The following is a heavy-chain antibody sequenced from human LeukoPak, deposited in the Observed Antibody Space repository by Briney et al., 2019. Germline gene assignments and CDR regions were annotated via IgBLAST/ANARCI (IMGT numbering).Heavy chain of an antibody. J-gene: IGHJ5*02. CDR3: ARDWSSSSRRESDWFDP. Sequence: GASVKVSCKASGYTFTGYYMHWVRQAPGQGLGWMGWINPNSGGTNYAQKFQGRVTMTRDTSISTAYMELSRLRSDDTAVYYCARDWSSSSRRESDWFDPWGQGTLVTVSS. D-gene: IGHD2-2*01. CDR1: GYTFTGYY. V-gene: IGHV1-2*02. CDR2: INPNSGGT.